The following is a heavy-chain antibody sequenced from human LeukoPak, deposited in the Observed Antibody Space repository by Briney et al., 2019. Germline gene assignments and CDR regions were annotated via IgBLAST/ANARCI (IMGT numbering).Heavy chain of an antibody. CDR2: IKADGSEK. D-gene: IGHD2-2*01. CDR1: GFTFTDYL. J-gene: IGHJ4*02. Sequence: GGSLRLSCAASGFTFTDYLMTWVRQAPGKGLEWVADIKADGSEKYYVDSVKGRFTILRDNAKNSLYLQMNSLRAEDTAVYYCASTRTFDYWGQGTLVTVSS. V-gene: IGHV3-7*03. CDR3: ASTRTFDY.